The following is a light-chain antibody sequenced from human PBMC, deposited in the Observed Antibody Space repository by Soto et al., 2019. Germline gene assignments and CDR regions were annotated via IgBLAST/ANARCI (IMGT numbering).Light chain of an antibody. J-gene: IGKJ1*01. V-gene: IGKV3-15*01. Sequence: IVMTHSPATMSVSPWERATLSFSASQSVSSNLAWYQQKPGQAPRLLIYGASTRATGIPARFSGSGSGTEFTLTISSLQSEDFAVYYCQQYNNWPRTFGQGTKVDIK. CDR1: QSVSSN. CDR3: QQYNNWPRT. CDR2: GAS.